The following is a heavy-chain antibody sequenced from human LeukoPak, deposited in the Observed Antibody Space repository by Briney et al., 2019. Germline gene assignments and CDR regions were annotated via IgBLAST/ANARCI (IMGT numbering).Heavy chain of an antibody. V-gene: IGHV1-46*01. CDR1: GYTFTSYY. CDR3: ARNVLIAVVVGATNRDPYYFDY. CDR2: INPSGGST. J-gene: IGHJ4*02. Sequence: ASVKVSCKASGYTFTSYYMHWVRQAPGQGLEWMGIINPSGGSTSYAQKFQGRVTMTRDMSTSTVYMELSSLRSEDTAVYYCARNVLIAVVVGATNRDPYYFDYWGQGTLVTVSS. D-gene: IGHD1-26*01.